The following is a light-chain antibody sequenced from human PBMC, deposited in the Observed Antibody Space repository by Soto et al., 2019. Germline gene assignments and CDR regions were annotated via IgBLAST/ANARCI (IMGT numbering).Light chain of an antibody. V-gene: IGLV2-23*01. J-gene: IGLJ1*01. Sequence: QSALTQPASVSGSPGQSITISCTGTSSDVGSYNLVSWYQQHPVKAPKLMIYEGSKRPSGVSNRFSGSKSGNTASLTISGLQAEDEADYYCCSYAGSSTSYVFGTGTKLTVL. CDR3: CSYAGSSTSYV. CDR2: EGS. CDR1: SSDVGSYNL.